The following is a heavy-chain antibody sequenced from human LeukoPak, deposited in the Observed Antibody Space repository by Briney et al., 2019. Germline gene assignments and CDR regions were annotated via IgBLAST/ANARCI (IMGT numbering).Heavy chain of an antibody. V-gene: IGHV4-34*01. J-gene: IGHJ4*02. CDR3: ARANLLGYCTNGVCPGGGLPFDY. CDR1: GGSFSGYH. CDR2: ITHGEAA. Sequence: SETLSLTCAVYGGSFSGYHWSWIRQPPGKGLEWIGEITHGEAANYNPSLKSRITISMDTSKNQFSLKLSSVTAAGTAMYYCARANLLGYCTNGVCPGGGLPFDYWGQGTLVSVSS. D-gene: IGHD2-8*01.